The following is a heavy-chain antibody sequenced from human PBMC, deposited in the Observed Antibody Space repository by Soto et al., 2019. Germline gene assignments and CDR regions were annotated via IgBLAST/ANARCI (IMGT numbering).Heavy chain of an antibody. CDR2: IYWDDDK. Sequence: QITLKESGPTLVKPTQTLTLTCTFSGFSLTTRGVGVGWIRQPPGKAMECLALIYWDDDKRYSPSLQSRLSITNHTSNNHVVLTIANVDPMGTVTYYCDHIPNYYQYDWSDPWGQGTLVAVSS. CDR1: GFSLTTRGVG. CDR3: DHIPNYYQYDWSDP. J-gene: IGHJ5*02. V-gene: IGHV2-5*02. D-gene: IGHD3-16*01.